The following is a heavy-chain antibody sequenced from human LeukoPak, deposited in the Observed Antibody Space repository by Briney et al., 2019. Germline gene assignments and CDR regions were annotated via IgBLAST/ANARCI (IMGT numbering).Heavy chain of an antibody. CDR2: IKQDGSEE. Sequence: PTGGSLRLSCAASGFTFSSYWMSWVRQAPGKGLEWVANIKQDGSEEYYVDSVKGRFTISRDNAKNSLYLQMNSLRAEDTAVYYCARDWYYYDSSGYYPLGFDYWGQGTLVTVSS. J-gene: IGHJ4*02. V-gene: IGHV3-7*01. D-gene: IGHD3-22*01. CDR1: GFTFSSYW. CDR3: ARDWYYYDSSGYYPLGFDY.